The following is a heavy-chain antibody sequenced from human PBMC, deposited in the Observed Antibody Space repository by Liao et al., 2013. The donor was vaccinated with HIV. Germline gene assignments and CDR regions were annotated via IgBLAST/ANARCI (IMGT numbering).Heavy chain of an antibody. CDR3: VRGRYDFWSGDVLGSGFDY. CDR2: IYYSGNT. Sequence: QLLLQESGPGLVKPSETLSLTCTVSGGSVGTSTYYWGWIRQPPGKGLEVIGTIYYSGNTYFHPSLRSRVTVSADTSKNQFSLNLRSVTAADTAVYYCVRGRYDFWSGDVLGSGFDYWGQGTLVTVSS. D-gene: IGHD3-3*01. CDR1: GGSVGTSTYY. V-gene: IGHV4-39*07. J-gene: IGHJ4*02.